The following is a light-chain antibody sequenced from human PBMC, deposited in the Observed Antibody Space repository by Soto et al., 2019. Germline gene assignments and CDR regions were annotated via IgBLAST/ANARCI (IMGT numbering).Light chain of an antibody. CDR2: KAS. CDR1: QNISPW. CDR3: HQYKTYSRT. V-gene: IGKV1-5*03. Sequence: DIQMTQSPSTLSASVGDRVTITCRASQNISPWLAWYQQKPGKAPKILIYKASSLESGVPSRFSGSDSGTEFTLTINSLQPDDFATYYCHQYKTYSRTFGQGTKLEIK. J-gene: IGKJ2*01.